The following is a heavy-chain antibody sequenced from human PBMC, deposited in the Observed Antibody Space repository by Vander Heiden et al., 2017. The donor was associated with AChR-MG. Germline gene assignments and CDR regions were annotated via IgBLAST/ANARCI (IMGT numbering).Heavy chain of an antibody. D-gene: IGHD3-3*01. Sequence: EVQLVESGGGLVKPGGSLSLSCAASGFTFSSYSMHGVRQAPGKGLEWVSSISSSSSYIYYADSVKGRFTISRDNAKNSLYLQMNSLRAEDTAVYYCARDGYYDFWSGPPYYYGMDVWGQGTTVTVSS. CDR1: GFTFSSYS. J-gene: IGHJ6*02. CDR3: ARDGYYDFWSGPPYYYGMDV. V-gene: IGHV3-21*01. CDR2: ISSSSSYI.